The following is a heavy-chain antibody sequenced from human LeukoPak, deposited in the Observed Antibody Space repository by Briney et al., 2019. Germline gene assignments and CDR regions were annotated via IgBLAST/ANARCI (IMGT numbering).Heavy chain of an antibody. CDR2: IYYSGST. V-gene: IGHV4-61*08. CDR1: DGSISSGGYY. D-gene: IGHD5-18*01. J-gene: IGHJ6*03. Sequence: PSQTLSLTCTVSDGSISSGGYYWSWIRQPPGKGLEWIGYIYYSGSTNYNPSLKSRVTISVDTSKNQFSLKLSSVTAADTAVYYCARGTGLDTAMVYYYYYMDVWGKGTTVTVSS. CDR3: ARGTGLDTAMVYYYYYMDV.